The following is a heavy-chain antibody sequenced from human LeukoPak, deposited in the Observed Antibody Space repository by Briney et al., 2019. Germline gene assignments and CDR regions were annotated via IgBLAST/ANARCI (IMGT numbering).Heavy chain of an antibody. J-gene: IGHJ4*02. V-gene: IGHV3-74*01. CDR2: INTDGSST. Sequence: PGGSLRLSCAASGFTFSNYWMHWVRQAPGKGLVWVSRINTDGSSTTYADSVKGRFTISRDNAKNTLYLQMNSLSAEDTAVHYCARGYSSSYRIDYWGQGTLVTVSS. CDR3: ARGYSSSYRIDY. D-gene: IGHD6-6*01. CDR1: GFTFSNYW.